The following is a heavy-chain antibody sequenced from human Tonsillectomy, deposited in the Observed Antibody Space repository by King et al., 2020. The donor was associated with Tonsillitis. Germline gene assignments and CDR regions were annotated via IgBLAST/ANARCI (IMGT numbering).Heavy chain of an antibody. Sequence: VQLVESGGGVVQPGTSLRLSCEVSAFTFRTYVLDWVRQAPGKGLEGVAVISYGGKNKVYAEPVKGRFTISRDNSKNTLFMQLNSLRPEDTAVYYCAVRRDCSDSNCYNAFYIWGQGTMVTVSS. D-gene: IGHD2-2*02. J-gene: IGHJ3*02. CDR3: AVRRDCSDSNCYNAFYI. CDR2: ISYGGKNK. CDR1: AFTFRTYV. V-gene: IGHV3-30*04.